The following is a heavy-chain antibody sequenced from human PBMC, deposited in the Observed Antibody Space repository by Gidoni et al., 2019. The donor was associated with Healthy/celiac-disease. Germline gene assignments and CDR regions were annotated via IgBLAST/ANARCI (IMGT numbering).Heavy chain of an antibody. CDR2: IWYDVSNK. D-gene: IGHD5-12*01. CDR1: GFTFSSYC. V-gene: IGHV3-33*01. CDR3: AREGVDIVATQTYGMDV. Sequence: QVQLVESGGGVVQPGRSLRLSCAASGFTFSSYCMHWVRPAPGKGLEWVAVIWYDVSNKYYADSVKGRFTISRDNSKNTLYLQMNSLRAEDTAVYYCAREGVDIVATQTYGMDVWGQGTTVTVSS. J-gene: IGHJ6*02.